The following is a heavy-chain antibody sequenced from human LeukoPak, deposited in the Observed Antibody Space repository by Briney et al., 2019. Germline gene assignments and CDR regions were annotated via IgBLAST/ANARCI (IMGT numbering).Heavy chain of an antibody. CDR3: AREAYGSGSESPVYYYYGMDV. J-gene: IGHJ6*02. Sequence: GSLRLSCAASGFTFSSYGMHWVRQAPGKGLEWVAVIWYDGSNKYYADSVKGRFTISRDNSKNTLYLQMNSLRAEDTAVYYCAREAYGSGSESPVYYYYGMDVWGQGTTVTASS. CDR2: IWYDGSNK. V-gene: IGHV3-33*01. CDR1: GFTFSSYG. D-gene: IGHD3-10*01.